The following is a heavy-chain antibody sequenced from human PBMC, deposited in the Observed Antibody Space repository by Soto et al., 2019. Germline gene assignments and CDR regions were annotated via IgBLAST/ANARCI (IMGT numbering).Heavy chain of an antibody. CDR1: GGSISSYY. CDR3: ASQGYQALTGTLDY. Sequence: SETLSLTCTVSGGSISSYYWSWIRQPPGKGLEWIGYIYYSGSTNYNPSLKSRVTISVDTSKNQFSLKLSSVTAADTAVYYCASQGYQALTGTLDYWGQGTLVTVSS. CDR2: IYYSGST. V-gene: IGHV4-59*01. J-gene: IGHJ4*02. D-gene: IGHD1-7*01.